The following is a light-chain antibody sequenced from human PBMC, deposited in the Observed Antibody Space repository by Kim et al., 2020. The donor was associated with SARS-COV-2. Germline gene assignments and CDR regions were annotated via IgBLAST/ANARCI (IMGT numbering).Light chain of an antibody. V-gene: IGKV3-15*01. J-gene: IGKJ1*01. CDR1: QSIMSN. Sequence: SVSPGERPPLSCRASQSIMSNLAWYQHKPGQAPRLLLYGASTRATGIPTRFSGSGSGTEFTLTISSLQSEDFAAYYCQQYNYWWTFGQGTKVDIK. CDR3: QQYNYWWT. CDR2: GAS.